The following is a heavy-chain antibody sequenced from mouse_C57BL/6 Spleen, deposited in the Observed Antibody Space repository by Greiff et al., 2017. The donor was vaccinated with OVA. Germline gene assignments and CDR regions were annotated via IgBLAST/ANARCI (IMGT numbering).Heavy chain of an antibody. V-gene: IGHV1-62-2*01. CDR2: FYPGSGSI. CDR1: GYTFTEYT. Sequence: VQRVESGAELVKPGASVKLSCKASGYTFTEYTIHWVKQRSGQGLEWIGWFYPGSGSIKYNEKFKDKATLTADKSSSTVYMELSRLTSEDSAVYFCARHEGGLLRYPLWFAYWGQGTLVTVSA. J-gene: IGHJ3*01. D-gene: IGHD1-1*01. CDR3: ARHEGGLLRYPLWFAY.